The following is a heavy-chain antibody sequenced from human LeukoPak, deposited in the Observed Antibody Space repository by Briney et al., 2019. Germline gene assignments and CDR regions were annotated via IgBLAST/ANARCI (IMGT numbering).Heavy chain of an antibody. J-gene: IGHJ4*02. Sequence: RSLRLSCAASGFSSYGMHWVRQAPGKGLEWVAVIWYDESNKYYADSVKGRFTISRDNSRNTLYLQMNSLRAEDTAVYYCARDGFSSSWYGRALDYWGQGTLVTVSS. CDR2: IWYDESNK. CDR3: ARDGFSSSWYGRALDY. CDR1: GFSSYG. V-gene: IGHV3-33*01. D-gene: IGHD6-13*01.